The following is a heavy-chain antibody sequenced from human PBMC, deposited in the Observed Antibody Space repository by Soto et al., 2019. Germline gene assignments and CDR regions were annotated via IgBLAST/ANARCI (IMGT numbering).Heavy chain of an antibody. CDR2: TFPIFDRG. CDR3: ARRNTSGYLRYFDS. V-gene: IGHV1-69*05. J-gene: IGHJ4*02. D-gene: IGHD3-22*01. CDR1: GGTFSGYP. Sequence: SVKVSCKASGGTFSGYPITWVRQAPGQGLEWMGGTFPIFDRGNYAQKFQGRLTITTDKSTNTAYMELSSLRSEDTAVYCCARRNTSGYLRYFDSWGQGTLVTVSS.